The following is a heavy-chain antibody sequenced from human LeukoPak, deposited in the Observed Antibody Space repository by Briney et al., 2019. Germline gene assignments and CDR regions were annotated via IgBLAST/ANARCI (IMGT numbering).Heavy chain of an antibody. V-gene: IGHV3-30*04. D-gene: IGHD6-19*01. J-gene: IGHJ4*02. Sequence: GGSLRLSCAASGFTFSTHGMHWVRQASGKGLEWVAVISSDGSSKYYADSVKGRFTISRDNAKNSLYLQMNSLRVEDTAVYYCARGVAGRGDYWGQGTLVTVSS. CDR3: ARGVAGRGDY. CDR2: ISSDGSSK. CDR1: GFTFSTHG.